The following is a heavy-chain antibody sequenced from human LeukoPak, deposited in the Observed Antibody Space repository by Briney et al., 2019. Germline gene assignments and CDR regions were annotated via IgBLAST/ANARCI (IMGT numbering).Heavy chain of an antibody. CDR1: GFTFSSYG. D-gene: IGHD5-24*01. V-gene: IGHV3-30*18. J-gene: IGHJ4*02. CDR2: ISYDGSNK. Sequence: PGRSLRLSCAASGFTFSSYGMHWVRQAPDKGLEWVAVISYDGSNKYYADSVKGRFTISRDNSKNTLYLQMNSLRAEDTAVYYCAKDPEMATITGHYFDYWGQGTLVTVSS. CDR3: AKDPEMATITGHYFDY.